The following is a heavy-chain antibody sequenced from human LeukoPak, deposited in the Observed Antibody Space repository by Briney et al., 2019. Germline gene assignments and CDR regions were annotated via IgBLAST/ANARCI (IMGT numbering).Heavy chain of an antibody. CDR3: ARVFYGGGDY. D-gene: IGHD4-23*01. V-gene: IGHV1-2*04. CDR1: GYTFTGYY. CDR2: INPNSGGT. Sequence: ASVKVSCKASGYTFTGYYMHWVRQAPGQGLEWMGWINPNSGGTNYAQKFQGWVTMTSDTSISTAYMELSSLRSEDTAVYYCARVFYGGGDYWGQGTLVTVSS. J-gene: IGHJ4*02.